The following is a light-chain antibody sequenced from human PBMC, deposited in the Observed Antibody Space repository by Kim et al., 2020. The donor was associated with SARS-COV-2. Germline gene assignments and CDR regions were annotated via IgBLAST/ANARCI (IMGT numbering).Light chain of an antibody. V-gene: IGKV3-20*01. Sequence: EIVLTQSPGTLSLSPGERATLSCRASQSVSSSSLAWYQQKPGQAPRLLIYGASSRATGIPDRFSGSGSGTDFTLTISRLEPEDFTVFYCQQYGSLPGTFGQGTKVDIK. CDR1: QSVSSSS. CDR2: GAS. CDR3: QQYGSLPGT. J-gene: IGKJ1*01.